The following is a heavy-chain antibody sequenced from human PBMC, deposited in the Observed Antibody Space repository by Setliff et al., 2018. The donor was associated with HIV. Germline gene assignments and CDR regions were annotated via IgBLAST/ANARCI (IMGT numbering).Heavy chain of an antibody. Sequence: SCKASGYTFTSCFMHWVRQAPGQGLEYMGIISPSDGTTDYTRKFQDRVTMTSDTSTSTVYMELRSLRSEDTAIYFCVKEYHTTATDTRVANYFDYWGQGTLVTVSS. D-gene: IGHD6-13*01. J-gene: IGHJ4*02. CDR2: ISPSDGTT. V-gene: IGHV1-46*01. CDR1: GYTFTSCF. CDR3: VKEYHTTATDTRVANYFDY.